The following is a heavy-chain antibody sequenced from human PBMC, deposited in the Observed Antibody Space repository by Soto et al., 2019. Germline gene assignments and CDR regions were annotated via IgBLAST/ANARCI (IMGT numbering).Heavy chain of an antibody. V-gene: IGHV1-2*04. Sequence: QVQLVQSGAEVKKPGASVTVSCRSSGDTFTDYYMHWVRQAPGQGLEWMGWINPNSGVTKYAQKFQGWVNMTRDTSITTVYMQLSRLRSDDTAVYYCARESGGATATLDYYYFYMDVWGKGTTVTVSS. CDR2: INPNSGVT. D-gene: IGHD1-26*01. CDR3: ARESGGATATLDYYYFYMDV. CDR1: GDTFTDYY. J-gene: IGHJ6*03.